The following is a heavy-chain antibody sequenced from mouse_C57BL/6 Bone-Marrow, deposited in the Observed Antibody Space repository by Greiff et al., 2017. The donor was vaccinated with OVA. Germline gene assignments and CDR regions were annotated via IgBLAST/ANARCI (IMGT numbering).Heavy chain of an antibody. V-gene: IGHV6-3*01. D-gene: IGHD2-3*01. Sequence: EVQLQQSGGGLVQPGGSMKLSCVASGFTFSNYWMNWVRQSPEKGLEWVAQIRLKSDNYATHYAESVKGRFTISRDDSKSSVYLQMNNLRAEDTGIYYCTVPPYDRFAYWGQGTLVTVSA. CDR3: TVPPYDRFAY. CDR2: IRLKSDNYAT. CDR1: GFTFSNYW. J-gene: IGHJ3*01.